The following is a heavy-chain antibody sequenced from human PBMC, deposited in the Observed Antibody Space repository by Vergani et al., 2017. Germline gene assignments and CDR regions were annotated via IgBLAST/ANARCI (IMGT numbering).Heavy chain of an antibody. V-gene: IGHV4-59*01. CDR1: GGSISSYY. D-gene: IGHD3-10*01. Sequence: QVQLQESGPGLVKPSETLSLTCTVSGGSISSYYWSWIRQPPGKGLEWIGYIYYSGSTNYNPSLKSRVTISVDTSKNQFSLKLNSVTAADTAVYYCGRVADFYGLGSRLLDLWDQRILVTVSS. CDR2: IYYSGST. CDR3: GRVADFYGLGSRLLDL. J-gene: IGHJ5*02.